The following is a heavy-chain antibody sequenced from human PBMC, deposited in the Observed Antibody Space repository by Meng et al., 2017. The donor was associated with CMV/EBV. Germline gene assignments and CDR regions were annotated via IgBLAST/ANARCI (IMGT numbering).Heavy chain of an antibody. Sequence: SETLSLTCTVSGGSISSSSYYWGWIRQPPGKGLEWIGSIYYSGSTYYNPSLKSRVTISVDTSKNQFSLKLSSVTAADTAVYYCARVGRYCSSTSCYHPYYYYGMDVWGQGTTVTVSS. CDR2: IYYSGST. D-gene: IGHD2-2*01. CDR1: GGSISSSSYY. CDR3: ARVGRYCSSTSCYHPYYYYGMDV. J-gene: IGHJ6*02. V-gene: IGHV4-39*07.